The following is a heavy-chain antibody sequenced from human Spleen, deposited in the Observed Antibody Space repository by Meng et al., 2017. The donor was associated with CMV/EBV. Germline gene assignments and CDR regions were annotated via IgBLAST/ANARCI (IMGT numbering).Heavy chain of an antibody. Sequence: GESLKISCGVSGFTFSSYDMHWVRQAPGKGLEWVACIRYDGNNNYYGDSVKGRFTISRDNSKDTLYLQMDSLRAEDTAVYYCAKDLTLTYYFYGMDVWGQGTTVTVSS. J-gene: IGHJ6*02. CDR2: IRYDGNNN. CDR1: GFTFSSYD. D-gene: IGHD1-14*01. CDR3: AKDLTLTYYFYGMDV. V-gene: IGHV3-30*02.